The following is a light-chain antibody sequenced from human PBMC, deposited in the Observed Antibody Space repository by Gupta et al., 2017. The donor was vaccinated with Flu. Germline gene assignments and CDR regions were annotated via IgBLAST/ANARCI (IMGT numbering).Light chain of an antibody. J-gene: IGKJ2*01. CDR2: KAS. V-gene: IGKV1-5*03. CDR3: QQYNSYSYT. Sequence: RSTLSASVGDRVTITCRASQSISSWLAWYQQKPGKAPKLLIYKASSLESGVPSRFSGSGSGTEFTLTISSLQPDDFATYYCQQYNSYSYTFGQGTKLEIK. CDR1: QSISSW.